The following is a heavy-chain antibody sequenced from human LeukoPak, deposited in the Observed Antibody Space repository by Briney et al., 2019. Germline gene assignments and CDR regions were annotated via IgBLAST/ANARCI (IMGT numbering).Heavy chain of an antibody. Sequence: LETLSLTCAVYGGSFSGYYWSWIRQPPGKGLEWIGEINHSGSTNYNPSLKSRVTISVDTSKNQFSLKLSSVTAADTAVYYCARGRFLWFGELKFYYYGMDVWGQGTTVTVSS. V-gene: IGHV4-34*01. CDR3: ARGRFLWFGELKFYYYGMDV. CDR1: GGSFSGYY. J-gene: IGHJ6*02. CDR2: INHSGST. D-gene: IGHD3-10*01.